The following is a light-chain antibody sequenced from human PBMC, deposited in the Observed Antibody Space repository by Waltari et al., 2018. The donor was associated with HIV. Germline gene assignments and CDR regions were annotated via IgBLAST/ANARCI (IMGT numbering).Light chain of an antibody. CDR3: QQYGGSARP. CDR1: QTVRSNY. CDR2: DAF. Sequence: EIVLTQSPGTLSLSPGERVTLSCRASQTVRSNYLAWYQQKPGQAPRLLIYDAFKSATGIPVRFSGSGSGTAFTLPISRLEPEDFALYHCQQYGGSARPVGQVTKVEI. J-gene: IGKJ1*01. V-gene: IGKV3-20*01.